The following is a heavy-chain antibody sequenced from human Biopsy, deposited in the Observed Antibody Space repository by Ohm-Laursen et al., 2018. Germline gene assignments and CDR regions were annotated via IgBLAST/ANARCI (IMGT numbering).Heavy chain of an antibody. V-gene: IGHV1-69*13. CDR2: IITFFRTV. J-gene: IGHJ6*02. CDR3: APQTPRDPDILTGAYHYDMAV. CDR1: GGTFSNSA. Sequence: SVKVSCKVSGGTFSNSAISWVRQAPGRGLEWMGGIITFFRTVNYAQNFQGRLTITADEFTDTAYMELRSLRSEDTAVYYCAPQTPRDPDILTGAYHYDMAVWGQGTTVTVSS. D-gene: IGHD3-9*01.